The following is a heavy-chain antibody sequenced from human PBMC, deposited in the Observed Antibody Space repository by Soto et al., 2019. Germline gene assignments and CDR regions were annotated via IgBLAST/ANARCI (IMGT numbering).Heavy chain of an antibody. CDR1: GFTFSSFG. Sequence: EVQLLDSGGDLAQPGGSLRLSCTASGFTFSSFGMAWVRQAPGKGLEWVSAISGSGDSSYYADSVKDRFTISRDNPTNTLYLQMNNLRAEDTAVYYCAKVGIGMFSHNHHFDHWGQGTQVTVSS. J-gene: IGHJ4*02. CDR3: AKVGIGMFSHNHHFDH. CDR2: ISGSGDSS. V-gene: IGHV3-23*01. D-gene: IGHD2-2*03.